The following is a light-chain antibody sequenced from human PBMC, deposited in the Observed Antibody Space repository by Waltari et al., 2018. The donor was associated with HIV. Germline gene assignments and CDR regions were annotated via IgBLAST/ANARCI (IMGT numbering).Light chain of an antibody. CDR1: SGSIASNY. J-gene: IGLJ2*01. CDR2: EDN. CDR3: QSYDSSNVV. Sequence: NFMLTQPHSVSESPGKTVTISCTRSSGSIASNYVQWYQQRPGSAPTTVIAEDNQRPAGVPDRFSGSIDTSSNSASRSISGLKTEDEADYDCQSYDSSNVVFGGGTKLTVL. V-gene: IGLV6-57*03.